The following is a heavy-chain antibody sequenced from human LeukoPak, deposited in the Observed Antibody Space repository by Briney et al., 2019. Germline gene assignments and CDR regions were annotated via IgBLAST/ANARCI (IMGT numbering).Heavy chain of an antibody. V-gene: IGHV3-11*01. Sequence: GGSLRLSCAASGFTFSDYYMSWIRQAPGKGLEWVSYISSSGSTIYYAGSVKGRFTISRDNAKNSLYLQMNSLRAEDTAVYYCARDRYYDFWSGYYVFDIWGQGTMVTVSS. CDR3: ARDRYYDFWSGYYVFDI. D-gene: IGHD3-3*01. CDR1: GFTFSDYY. J-gene: IGHJ3*02. CDR2: ISSSGSTI.